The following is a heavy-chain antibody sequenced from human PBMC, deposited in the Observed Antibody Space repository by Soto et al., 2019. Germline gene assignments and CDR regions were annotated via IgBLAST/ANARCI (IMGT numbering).Heavy chain of an antibody. D-gene: IGHD6-6*01. CDR2: IYYSGST. J-gene: IGHJ6*02. CDR3: ARGNSSSLYYYGMDV. Sequence: SETLSLTCTVSGGSISSGVYYWSWIRQHPGKGLEWIGYIYYSGSTYYNPSLKSRVTISVDTSKNQFSLKLSSVTAADTAVYYCARGNSSSLYYYGMDVWGQGTTVTSP. V-gene: IGHV4-31*03. CDR1: GGSISSGVYY.